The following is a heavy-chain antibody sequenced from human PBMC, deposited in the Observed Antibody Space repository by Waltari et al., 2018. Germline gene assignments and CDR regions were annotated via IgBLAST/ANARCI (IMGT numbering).Heavy chain of an antibody. CDR1: GISFEDSA. J-gene: IGHJ4*02. Sequence: EVHLVESGGGLVQPGRSLRLPCAASGISFEDSALHWVRQAPGKGLEWVSSINWNREHIGYADSVKGRFTISRDNAKHSLYLQMDSLRPEDTAFYFCGKDKYNALRAISNWGQGTLVTVSS. D-gene: IGHD3-10*01. CDR2: INWNREHI. CDR3: GKDKYNALRAISN. V-gene: IGHV3-9*01.